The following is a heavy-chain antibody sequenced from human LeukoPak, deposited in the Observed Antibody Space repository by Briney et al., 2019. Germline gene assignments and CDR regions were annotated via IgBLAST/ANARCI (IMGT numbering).Heavy chain of an antibody. J-gene: IGHJ4*02. Sequence: PSETLSLTCTVSGGSISSSSYYWGWIRQPPGKGPEWIATIYYSGSTYYNPSLKSRVTISVDTSKNQFSLKLSSVTAADTAVYYCARGLYSGSYYGTHFDYWGQGTLVTVSS. V-gene: IGHV4-39*01. CDR1: GGSISSSSYY. CDR3: ARGLYSGSYYGTHFDY. D-gene: IGHD1-26*01. CDR2: IYYSGST.